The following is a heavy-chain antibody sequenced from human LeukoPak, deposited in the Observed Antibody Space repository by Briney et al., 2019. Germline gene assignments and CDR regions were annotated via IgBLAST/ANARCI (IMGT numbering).Heavy chain of an antibody. CDR1: GGSISSYY. J-gene: IGHJ3*02. CDR2: IYYSGST. CDR3: ARGYYYVGGI. Sequence: SETLSLTCTVSGGSISSYYWSWIRQPPGKGLEWIGYIYYSGSTNYNPSLKSRVTISVDTSKNQFSLKLSSVTAADTAVYYYARGYYYVGGIWGQGTMVTVSS. V-gene: IGHV4-59*08. D-gene: IGHD3-10*02.